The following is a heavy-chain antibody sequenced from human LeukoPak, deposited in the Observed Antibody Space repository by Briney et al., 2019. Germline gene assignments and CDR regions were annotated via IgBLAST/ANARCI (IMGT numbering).Heavy chain of an antibody. CDR3: ARIEMATIGGTSFDY. Sequence: SETLSLTCAVYGGSFSGYYWSWIRQPPGKGLEWIGEINHSGSTNYNPSLKSRVTISVDTSKNQFSLKLSSVTAADTAVYYCARIEMATIGGTSFDYWGQGTLVTVSS. CDR1: GGSFSGYY. CDR2: INHSGST. V-gene: IGHV4-34*01. J-gene: IGHJ4*02. D-gene: IGHD5-24*01.